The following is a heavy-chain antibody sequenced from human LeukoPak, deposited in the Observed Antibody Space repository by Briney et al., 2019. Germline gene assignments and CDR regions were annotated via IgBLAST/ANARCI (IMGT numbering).Heavy chain of an antibody. CDR3: AASPGTYYSPYYMDV. V-gene: IGHV4-59*13. Sequence: PSETLSLTCTVSGGSISSYYWSWIRQPPGKGLEWIGYISYSGNTNYNPSLKSRLTISVDTSKNQFSLKLSSVTAADTAVYYCAASPGTYYSPYYMDVWGRGTTVTISS. CDR2: ISYSGNT. D-gene: IGHD3-10*01. J-gene: IGHJ6*03. CDR1: GGSISSYY.